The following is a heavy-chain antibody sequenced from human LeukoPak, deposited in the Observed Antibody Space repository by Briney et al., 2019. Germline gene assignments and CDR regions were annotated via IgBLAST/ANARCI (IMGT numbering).Heavy chain of an antibody. Sequence: SETLSLTCTVSGGSISSYYWSWIRQPPGKGLEWIGYIYYSGSANYNPSLKSRVTISVDTSKNQFSLKLSSVTAADTAVYYCARGDTAMVFDYWGQGTLVTVSS. D-gene: IGHD5-18*01. J-gene: IGHJ4*02. V-gene: IGHV4-59*01. CDR1: GGSISSYY. CDR3: ARGDTAMVFDY. CDR2: IYYSGSA.